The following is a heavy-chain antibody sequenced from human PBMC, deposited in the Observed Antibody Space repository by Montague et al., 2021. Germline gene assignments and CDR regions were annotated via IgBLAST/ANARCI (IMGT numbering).Heavy chain of an antibody. V-gene: IGHV3-21*01. Sequence: PLSLSCAASGFTFSSYTINWVRQAPGKGLEWVSSTSSSSLYIDYADSVKGRFTISRDNAKNSLYLQMNSLRAEDTAVYYCASLPYSSAWPYYFDHWGQGTLVTVSS. CDR1: GFTFSSYT. CDR3: ASLPYSSAWPYYFDH. D-gene: IGHD6-19*01. CDR2: TSSSSLYI. J-gene: IGHJ4*02.